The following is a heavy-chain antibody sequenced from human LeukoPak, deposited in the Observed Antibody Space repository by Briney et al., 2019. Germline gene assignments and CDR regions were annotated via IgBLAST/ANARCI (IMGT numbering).Heavy chain of an antibody. CDR2: IYYSGST. Sequence: SETLSLTCTVSGGSISSSSYSWGWIRQPPGKGLEWIGSIYYSGSTYYNPSLKSRVTISVDTSKNQFSLKLSSVTAADTAVYYCARHWEDWSVDYWGQGTLVTVSS. CDR3: ARHWEDWSVDY. V-gene: IGHV4-39*01. D-gene: IGHD3/OR15-3a*01. CDR1: GGSISSSSYS. J-gene: IGHJ4*02.